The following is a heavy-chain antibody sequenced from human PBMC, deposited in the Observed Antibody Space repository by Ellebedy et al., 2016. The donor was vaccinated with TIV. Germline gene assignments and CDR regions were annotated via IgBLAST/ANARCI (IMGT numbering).Heavy chain of an antibody. Sequence: GGSLRLXXAASGFTFSDYYMSWIRQAPGKGLEWVSYISSSSSTIYYADSVKGRFTISRDNAKNSLYLQMNSLRAEDTAVYYCARDDITIFGVVSPNLSDYWGQGTLVTVSS. D-gene: IGHD3-3*01. J-gene: IGHJ4*02. V-gene: IGHV3-11*04. CDR1: GFTFSDYY. CDR2: ISSSSSTI. CDR3: ARDDITIFGVVSPNLSDY.